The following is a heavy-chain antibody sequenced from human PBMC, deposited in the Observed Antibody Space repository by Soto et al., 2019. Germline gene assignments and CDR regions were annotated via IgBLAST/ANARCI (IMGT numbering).Heavy chain of an antibody. CDR1: GGYIISYY. CDR3: ARAPTCGGGSCYSENWVDL. V-gene: IGHV4-4*07. J-gene: IGHJ5*02. CDR2: IYTSGST. D-gene: IGHD2-15*01. Sequence: SETLSLSCSVSGGYIISYYWSWIRQPAGKGLEWIGRIYTSGSTNYNPSLKSRVTMSVDTSKNQFSLKLSSVTAADTAVYYCARAPTCGGGSCYSENWVDLWGQGTLVTVS.